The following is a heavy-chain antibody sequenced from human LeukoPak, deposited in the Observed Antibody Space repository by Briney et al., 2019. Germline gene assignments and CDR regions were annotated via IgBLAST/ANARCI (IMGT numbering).Heavy chain of an antibody. J-gene: IGHJ4*02. CDR1: GFTVSSNY. D-gene: IGHD3-9*01. V-gene: IGHV3-66*01. CDR3: ARGQYDILTGHHCLDY. Sequence: PGGSLRLSCAASGFTVSSNYMSWVRQAPGKGLEWVSVIYSGGSTYYADSVKGRFTISRDNSKNTLYLQMNSLRAEDTAVYYCARGQYDILTGHHCLDYWGQGTLVTVSS. CDR2: IYSGGST.